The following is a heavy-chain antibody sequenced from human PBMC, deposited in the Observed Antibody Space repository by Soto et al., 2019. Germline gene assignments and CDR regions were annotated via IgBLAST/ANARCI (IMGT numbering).Heavy chain of an antibody. CDR2: IYWDDSK. CDR1: GFSLSTNGVG. V-gene: IGHV2-5*02. CDR3: AKKGGGDYILGY. Sequence: QITLKESGPTLVKPTQTLTLTCSFSGFSLSTNGVGVGWIRQPPGKALEWLALIYWDDSKHYSPSLNSRLTIPKHXSRNLVVLTMTNMDPVDTATYYCAKKGGGDYILGYWGQGTLVTVSS. J-gene: IGHJ4*02. D-gene: IGHD4-17*01.